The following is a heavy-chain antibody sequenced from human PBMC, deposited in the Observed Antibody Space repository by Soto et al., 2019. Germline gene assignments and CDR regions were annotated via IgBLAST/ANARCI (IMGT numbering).Heavy chain of an antibody. CDR3: ARRPPGDAADFDY. CDR1: GFTFSSYG. D-gene: IGHD6-13*01. CDR2: IWYDGSNK. Sequence: QVQLVESGGGVVQPGRSLRLSCAASGFTFSSYGMHWVRQAPGKGLEWVAVIWYDGSNKYYADSVKGRFTISRDNSKNTLYLQMNSLSAEDTAVYYCARRPPGDAADFDYWGQGTLVTVSS. V-gene: IGHV3-33*01. J-gene: IGHJ4*02.